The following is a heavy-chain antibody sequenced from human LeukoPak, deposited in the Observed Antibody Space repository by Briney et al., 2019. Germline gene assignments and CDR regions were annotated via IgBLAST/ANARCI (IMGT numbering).Heavy chain of an antibody. CDR1: GFTFSSYA. CDR3: AKGKSNYDFWSGYDY. Sequence: PGRSLRLSCAASGFTFSSYAMHWVRQAPGKGLEWVAVISYDGSNKYYADSVKGRFAISRDNSKNTLYLQMNSLRAEDTAVYYCAKGKSNYDFWSGYDYWGQGTLVTVSS. J-gene: IGHJ4*02. V-gene: IGHV3-30*09. D-gene: IGHD3-3*01. CDR2: ISYDGSNK.